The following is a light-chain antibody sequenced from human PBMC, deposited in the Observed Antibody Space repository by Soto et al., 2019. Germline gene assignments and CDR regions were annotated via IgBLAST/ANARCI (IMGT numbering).Light chain of an antibody. CDR3: QQPSKWPIT. Sequence: EIVLTQSPATLSLSPGERATLSCRASQSISSYLAWYQQKPGQAPRLVXXDASNRATGIPARFSGSGSGTDLTLTISSIEPEEFAVYYCQQPSKWPITFGQGTRLEIK. CDR2: DAS. CDR1: QSISSY. J-gene: IGKJ5*01. V-gene: IGKV3-11*01.